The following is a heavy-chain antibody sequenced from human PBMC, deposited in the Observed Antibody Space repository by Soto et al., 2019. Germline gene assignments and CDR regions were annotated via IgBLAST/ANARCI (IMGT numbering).Heavy chain of an antibody. CDR1: GFTFSSYA. V-gene: IGHV3-23*01. D-gene: IGHD1-26*01. CDR2: ISGSGGTT. CDR3: AKDLRYSGSYYNWFDP. J-gene: IGHJ5*02. Sequence: GGSLRLSCAASGFTFSSYAMSWVRQAPGKGLEWVSTISGSGGTTYYADAVKGRFTISRDNSKNTVYLQMNSLRAEDTAVHYCAKDLRYSGSYYNWFDPWGQGTLVTVSS.